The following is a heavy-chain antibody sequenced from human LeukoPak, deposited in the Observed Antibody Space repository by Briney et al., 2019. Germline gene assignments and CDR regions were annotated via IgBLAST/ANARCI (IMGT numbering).Heavy chain of an antibody. CDR2: ISSSSSSI. J-gene: IGHJ4*02. Sequence: PGGSLRLSCAASGFTFSSYRMNWVRQAPGKGLEWVSYISSSSSSIYYADSVKGRFTISRDNAKNSLYLQMKSLRDEDTAVYYCARDILGYSYAFDYWGQGTLVTVSS. D-gene: IGHD5-18*01. CDR3: ARDILGYSYAFDY. CDR1: GFTFSSYR. V-gene: IGHV3-48*02.